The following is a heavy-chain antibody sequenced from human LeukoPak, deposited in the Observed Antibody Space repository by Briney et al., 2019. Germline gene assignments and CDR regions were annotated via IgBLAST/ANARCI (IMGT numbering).Heavy chain of an antibody. J-gene: IGHJ3*02. CDR2: ISSSGSTL. D-gene: IGHD2-2*01. CDR1: GFTFSDYY. V-gene: IGHV3-11*04. CDR3: ARVWDIVVVPAAIAAAFDI. Sequence: GGSLRLSCAASGFTFSDYYMSWIRQAPGKGLEWVSYISSSGSTLYYADSVKGRFTISRDNAKNSLYLQMNSLRAEDTAVYYCARVWDIVVVPAAIAAAFDIWGQGTMVTVSS.